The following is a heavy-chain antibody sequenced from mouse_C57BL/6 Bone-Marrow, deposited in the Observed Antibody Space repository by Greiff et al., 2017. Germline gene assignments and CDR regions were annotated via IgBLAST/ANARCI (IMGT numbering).Heavy chain of an antibody. J-gene: IGHJ2*01. CDR3: ARWYYYGDY. D-gene: IGHD1-1*02. Sequence: VQGVESGAELVRPGASVKLSCKASGYTFTDYYINWVKQRPGQGLEWIARIYPGSGNTYYNEKFKGKATLTAEKASSTAYMQLSSLTSEDSAVYFCARWYYYGDYWGQGTTLTVSS. CDR2: IYPGSGNT. V-gene: IGHV1-76*01. CDR1: GYTFTDYY.